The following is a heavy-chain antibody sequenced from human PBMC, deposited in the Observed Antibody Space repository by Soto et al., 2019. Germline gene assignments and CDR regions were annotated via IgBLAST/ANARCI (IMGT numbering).Heavy chain of an antibody. CDR1: GYTFNTFG. J-gene: IGHJ4*02. V-gene: IGHV1-18*01. D-gene: IGHD7-27*01. Sequence: IQLVQSAGAVTRPGASVRVSCKASGYTFNTFGVTWVRQAPGQGLEWMGCISGYGGKRDYSRKLQGRITLTADPSTSTSYMELRNLTADDTAVYYCSRGWGKDFCVNDFGGQGTLVTVSS. CDR2: ISGYGGKR. CDR3: SRGWGKDFCVNDF.